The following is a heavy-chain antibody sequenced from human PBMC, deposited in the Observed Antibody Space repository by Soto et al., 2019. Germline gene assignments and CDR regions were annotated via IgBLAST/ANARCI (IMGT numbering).Heavy chain of an antibody. CDR3: ARGPRVVWVVPTAQRDVFDI. Sequence: QVQLQQWGAGLLKPSETLSLTCAVYGGSFSDFYWNCIRQPPGKGLEWIGEINHSGSTSYNPSLKSRVTISVDTSKNQISLKLTSVTAVDTAVYYCARGPRVVWVVPTAQRDVFDIWGQGTMVTVSS. D-gene: IGHD2-2*01. CDR1: GGSFSDFY. CDR2: INHSGST. J-gene: IGHJ3*02. V-gene: IGHV4-34*01.